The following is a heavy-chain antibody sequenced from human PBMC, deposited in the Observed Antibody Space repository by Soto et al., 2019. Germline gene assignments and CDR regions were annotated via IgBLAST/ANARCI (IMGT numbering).Heavy chain of an antibody. D-gene: IGHD2-8*01. CDR2: IYYSGST. CDR3: ARAVLMLKGGGFLDY. V-gene: IGHV4-59*01. J-gene: IGHJ4*02. Sequence: SETLSLTCTVSGGSISSYYWSWIRQPPGKGLEWIGYIYYSGSTNYNPSVKSRVTISVYTSKNQFSLKLSSVTAADTAVYYCARAVLMLKGGGFLDYWGQGTLVTVSS. CDR1: GGSISSYY.